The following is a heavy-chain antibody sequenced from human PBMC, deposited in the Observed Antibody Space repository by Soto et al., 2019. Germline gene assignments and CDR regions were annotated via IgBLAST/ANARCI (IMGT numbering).Heavy chain of an antibody. J-gene: IGHJ4*02. CDR2: IYPGDSDT. CDR3: VVYSSSSGRHFDY. V-gene: IGHV5-51*01. D-gene: IGHD6-6*01. Sequence: LGESLKISCNSSGYIFSKYCIGLVLQMPGKGLEWMGIIYPGDSDTRYSPSFQGRVTISADKSITTAYLQWRSLKASDTAIYYCVVYSSSSGRHFDYWGQGTLVTVSS. CDR1: GYIFSKYC.